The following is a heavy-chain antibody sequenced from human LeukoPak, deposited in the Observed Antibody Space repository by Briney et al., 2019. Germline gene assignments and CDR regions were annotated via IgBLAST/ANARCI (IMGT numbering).Heavy chain of an antibody. CDR3: AREGLQLEQTNYYYYMDV. Sequence: ASVKVSCKASGYTFTGYYMHWVRQAPGQGLEWMGWINPNSGGTNYAQKFQGRVTMTRDTSISTAYMELSRLRSDDTAVYYCAREGLQLEQTNYYYYMDVWGKGTTVTVSS. J-gene: IGHJ6*03. D-gene: IGHD1-1*01. CDR2: INPNSGGT. V-gene: IGHV1-2*02. CDR1: GYTFTGYY.